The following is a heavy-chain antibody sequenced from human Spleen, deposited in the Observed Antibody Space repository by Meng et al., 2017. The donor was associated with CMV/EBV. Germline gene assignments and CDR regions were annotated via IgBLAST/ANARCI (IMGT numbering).Heavy chain of an antibody. Sequence: GGSLRLSCAPSGFSFNEFGMHWVRQAPGKRLEWVALISFDGSDKYYGDFVKGRFTISRDNAKNSLYLQMNSLRAEDMALYYCAKGRDIVVAVGGMDVWGQGTTVTVSS. D-gene: IGHD2-2*01. CDR1: GFSFNEFG. V-gene: IGHV3-30*02. J-gene: IGHJ6*02. CDR3: AKGRDIVVAVGGMDV. CDR2: ISFDGSDK.